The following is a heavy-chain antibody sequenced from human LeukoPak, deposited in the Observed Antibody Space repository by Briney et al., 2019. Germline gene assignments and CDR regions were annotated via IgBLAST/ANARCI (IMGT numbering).Heavy chain of an antibody. CDR2: ISSGSTTI. J-gene: IGHJ4*02. CDR3: AGYNSEWSFDY. CDR1: RFTFSSYS. Sequence: TGGSLSLSCAASRFTFSSYSLNWVRQAPGRGLEWLSYISSGSTTIYYADSVKGRFTISRDNAKNSLYLQMNSLRAEDTAVYYCAGYNSEWSFDYWGQGTLVTVSS. V-gene: IGHV3-48*01. D-gene: IGHD6-19*01.